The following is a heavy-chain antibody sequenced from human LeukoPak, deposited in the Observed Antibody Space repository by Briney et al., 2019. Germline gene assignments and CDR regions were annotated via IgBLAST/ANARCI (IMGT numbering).Heavy chain of an antibody. CDR3: ARDTPLGYCSGGSCYWFDP. J-gene: IGHJ5*02. V-gene: IGHV1-2*02. CDR2: INPNSGGT. D-gene: IGHD2-15*01. Sequence: GASVKVSCKASGGTFSSYAISWVRQAPGQGLEWMGWINPNSGGTNYAQKFQGRVTMTRDTSISTAYMELSRLRSDDTAVYYCARDTPLGYCSGGSCYWFDPWGQGTLVTVSS. CDR1: GGTFSSYA.